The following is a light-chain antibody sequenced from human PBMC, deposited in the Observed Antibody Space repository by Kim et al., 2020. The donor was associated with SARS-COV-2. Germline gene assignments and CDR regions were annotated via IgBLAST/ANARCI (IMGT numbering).Light chain of an antibody. CDR2: GAS. V-gene: IGKV3-15*01. Sequence: VLTPSPAPRSPSPVSPAPPPCRSRQSVSSNLAWYQQKPGQAPRLLIYGASTRATGIPARFSGSGSGTEFTLTISSLQSEDFAVYYCQQYNNWPPLTFGGGTKVDIK. CDR3: QQYNNWPPLT. CDR1: QSVSSN. J-gene: IGKJ4*01.